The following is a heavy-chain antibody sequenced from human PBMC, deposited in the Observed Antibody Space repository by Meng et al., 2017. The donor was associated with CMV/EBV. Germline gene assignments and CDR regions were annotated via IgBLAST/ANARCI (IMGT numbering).Heavy chain of an antibody. CDR1: GYTFTGYY. Sequence: QVQLVEAGAGVKKPGATVKVSCKASGYTFTGYYMHWVRQAPGQGLEWMGWINPNSGGTNYAQKFQGRVTMTRDTSISTAYMELSRLRSDDTAVYYCARDTGERGYSYGQYYFDYWGQGTLVTVSS. D-gene: IGHD5-18*01. CDR3: ARDTGERGYSYGQYYFDY. V-gene: IGHV1-2*02. J-gene: IGHJ4*02. CDR2: INPNSGGT.